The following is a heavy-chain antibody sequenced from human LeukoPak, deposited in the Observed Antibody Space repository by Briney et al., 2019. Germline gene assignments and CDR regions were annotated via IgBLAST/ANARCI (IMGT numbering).Heavy chain of an antibody. D-gene: IGHD3-22*01. V-gene: IGHV3-23*01. Sequence: PGRSLRLSCAASGFTFSSYVMSWVRQAPGKGLEWVSAISGSGGSTYYADSVKGRFTISRDNAKNSLYLQMNSLRAEDTAVYYCARDMGRIITMIVVVELGHYYYGMDVWGQGTTVTVSS. J-gene: IGHJ6*02. CDR3: ARDMGRIITMIVVVELGHYYYGMDV. CDR2: ISGSGGST. CDR1: GFTFSSYV.